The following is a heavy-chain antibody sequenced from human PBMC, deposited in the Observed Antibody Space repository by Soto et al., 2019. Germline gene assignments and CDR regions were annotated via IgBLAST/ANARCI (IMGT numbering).Heavy chain of an antibody. D-gene: IGHD5-18*01. CDR2: ISAYNGNT. V-gene: IGHV1-18*01. CDR1: GYTFTSYG. J-gene: IGHJ6*02. Sequence: ASLKVSCKASGYTFTSYGISWVRQAPGQRLERMGWISAYNGNTNYAQKLQGRVTMTTDTSTSTAYMELRSLRSDDTAVYFCASDGVYTATGYYYGMDVWGQGTTVTVSS. CDR3: ASDGVYTATGYYYGMDV.